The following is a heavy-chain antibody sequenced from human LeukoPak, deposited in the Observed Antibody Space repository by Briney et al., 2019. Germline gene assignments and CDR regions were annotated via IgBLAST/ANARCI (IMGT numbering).Heavy chain of an antibody. D-gene: IGHD6-19*01. J-gene: IGHJ4*02. CDR2: IYYSGST. V-gene: IGHV4-59*01. CDR3: ARVWGSGWSIDY. Sequence: SETLSLTCTVSGGSISSYYWSWIRQPPGKGLEWIGYIYYSGSTNYNPSLKSRVTISVDTSKNQFSLKLSSVTAADTAVYYCARVWGSGWSIDYWGQGTLVTVSS. CDR1: GGSISSYY.